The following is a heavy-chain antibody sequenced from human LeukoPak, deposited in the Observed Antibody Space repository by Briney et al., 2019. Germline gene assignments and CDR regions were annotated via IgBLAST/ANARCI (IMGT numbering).Heavy chain of an antibody. CDR2: IIPILGIA. CDR3: ARAEKAVAGTAVDY. D-gene: IGHD6-19*01. V-gene: IGHV1-69*04. Sequence: SVKVSCKVSGYTLTELSMHWVRQAPGKGLEWMGRIIPILGIANYAQKFQGRVTITADKSTSTAYMELSSLRSEDTAVYYCARAEKAVAGTAVDYWGQGTLVTVSS. CDR1: GYTLTELS. J-gene: IGHJ4*02.